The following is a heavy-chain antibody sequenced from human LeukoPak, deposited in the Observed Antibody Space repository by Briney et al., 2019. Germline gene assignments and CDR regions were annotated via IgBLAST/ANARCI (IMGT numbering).Heavy chain of an antibody. CDR2: IRRISDNI. CDR1: GFTFSTSA. D-gene: IGHD6-19*01. J-gene: IGHJ4*02. Sequence: PGGSLRLSCAASGFTFSTSAMNWVRQAPGKGLEVISHIRRISDNIFYADSVKGRFTISRDNSSNTLYLQMNSLRGEDTAVYYCGNWDGSYSNGWYDYWGQGTLVTVSS. CDR3: GNWDGSYSNGWYDY. V-gene: IGHV3-23*01.